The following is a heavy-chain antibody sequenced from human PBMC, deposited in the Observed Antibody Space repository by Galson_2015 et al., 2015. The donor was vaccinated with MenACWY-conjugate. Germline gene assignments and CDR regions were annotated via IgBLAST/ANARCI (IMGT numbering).Heavy chain of an antibody. CDR3: AKVAGYCSDDTCYSDY. J-gene: IGHJ4*02. CDR2: LSDSGGHT. CDR1: GFTFSSFA. V-gene: IGHV3-23*01. D-gene: IGHD2-15*01. Sequence: SLRLSCAASGFTFSSFAMSWVRQAPGKGLEWVSALSDSGGHTHHADSVEGRVTISRDKSLRTQYLQMNSLRAEDTAVYYCAKVAGYCSDDTCYSDYWGQGTLVTVSS.